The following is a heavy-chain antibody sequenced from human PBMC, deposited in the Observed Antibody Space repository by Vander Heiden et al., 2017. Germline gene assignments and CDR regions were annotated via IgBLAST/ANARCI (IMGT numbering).Heavy chain of an antibody. CDR2: ISGSGGST. J-gene: IGHJ4*02. Sequence: EVQLLESGGGLVQPGGSLRLSCAASGFTFSSYAMRWVRQAPGKGLEWVSAISGSGGSTYYADSVKGRFTISRDNSKNTLYLQMNSLRAEDTAVYYCAKDQYSSGWYGYWGQGTLVTVSS. CDR3: AKDQYSSGWYGY. D-gene: IGHD6-19*01. V-gene: IGHV3-23*01. CDR1: GFTFSSYA.